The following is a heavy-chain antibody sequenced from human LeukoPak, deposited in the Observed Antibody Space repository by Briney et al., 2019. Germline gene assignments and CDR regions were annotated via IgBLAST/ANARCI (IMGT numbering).Heavy chain of an antibody. CDR1: GGSLSSSSYY. J-gene: IGHJ4*02. D-gene: IGHD3-22*01. V-gene: IGHV4-39*07. CDR2: IYHSGST. CDR3: ARMNYDSSGYLM. Sequence: SETLSLTCTVSGGSLSSSSYYWGWIRQPPGKGLEWIGSIYHSGSTYYNPSLKRRVAISVDTSKNQFSLKLSSVTAADTAVYYCARMNYDSSGYLMWGQGTLVTVSS.